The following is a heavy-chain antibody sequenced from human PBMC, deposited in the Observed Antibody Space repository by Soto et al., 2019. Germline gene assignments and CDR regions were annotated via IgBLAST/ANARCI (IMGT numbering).Heavy chain of an antibody. CDR3: ARHEGWTGPDQ. D-gene: IGHD2-8*02. CDR2: IFHDGNT. CDR1: GASIGSGGW. Sequence: PSETLSLTCAVSGASIGSGGWWSWVRQPPGKGLEWIAEIFHDGNTNYSPSLKSRVTISVDKTQNQFSLNVYSVTAADTPVYYCARHEGWTGPDQWGQGTLVTVSS. J-gene: IGHJ5*02. V-gene: IGHV4-4*02.